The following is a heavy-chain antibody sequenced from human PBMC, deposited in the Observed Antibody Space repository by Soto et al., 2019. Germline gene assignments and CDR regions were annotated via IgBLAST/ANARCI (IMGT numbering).Heavy chain of an antibody. D-gene: IGHD1-1*01. CDR3: ARVERGTATTVVDAFDI. V-gene: IGHV4-34*01. Sequence: QVQLQQWGAGLLKPSETLSLTCAVYGGFVSSGSYYWSWIRQPPGKGLEWIGEMSHSGGTHFNPSLKSRVTISVATSKNQYSLKMSSMTAADTALYYCARVERGTATTVVDAFDIWGPGTMLTVSS. CDR1: GGFVSSGSYY. J-gene: IGHJ3*02. CDR2: MSHSGGT.